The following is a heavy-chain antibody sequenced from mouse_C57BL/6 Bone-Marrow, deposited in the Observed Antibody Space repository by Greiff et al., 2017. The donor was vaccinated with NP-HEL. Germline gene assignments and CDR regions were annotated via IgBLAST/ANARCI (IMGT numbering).Heavy chain of an antibody. CDR2: IDPSDSYT. D-gene: IGHD1-1*01. CDR1: GYTFTSYW. CDR3: ASALILLRWFAY. J-gene: IGHJ3*01. Sequence: QVQLKQPGAELVRPGTSVKLSCKASGYTFTSYWMHWVKQRPGQGLEWIGVIDPSDSYTNYNQKFKGKATLTVDTSSSTAYMQLSSLTSEDSAVYYCASALILLRWFAYWGQGTLVTVSA. V-gene: IGHV1-59*01.